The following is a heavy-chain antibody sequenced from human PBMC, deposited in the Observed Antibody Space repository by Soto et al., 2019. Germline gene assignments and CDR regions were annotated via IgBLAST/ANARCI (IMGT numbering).Heavy chain of an antibody. D-gene: IGHD3-10*01. J-gene: IGHJ4*02. CDR3: GRDPYYGAIDY. CDR2: IKKDGTEI. CDR1: GFSFSSSW. V-gene: IGHV3-7*01. Sequence: EVQLMESGGGLVQPGGSLRLSCVTSGFSFSSSWMAWVRQAPGKGLEWVADIKKDGTEINYVDSVKGRVTISRDNPMNSLYLQMDSLRVEDTAVYYCGRDPYYGAIDYWGLGTQVIVSS.